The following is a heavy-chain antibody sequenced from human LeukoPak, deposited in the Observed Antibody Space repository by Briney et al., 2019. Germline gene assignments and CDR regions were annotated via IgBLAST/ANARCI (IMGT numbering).Heavy chain of an antibody. D-gene: IGHD3-3*02. CDR2: ISYDGSNK. V-gene: IGHV3-30*03. CDR3: LSASWAGPRDYYYYYGMDV. Sequence: GGSLRLSCAASGFTFSSYGMHWVRQAPGKGLEWVAVISYDGSNKYYADSVKSRFTISRDNSKNTLYLQMNSLRAEDTAVYYCLSASWAGPRDYYYYYGMDVWGQGTTVTVSS. CDR1: GFTFSSYG. J-gene: IGHJ6*02.